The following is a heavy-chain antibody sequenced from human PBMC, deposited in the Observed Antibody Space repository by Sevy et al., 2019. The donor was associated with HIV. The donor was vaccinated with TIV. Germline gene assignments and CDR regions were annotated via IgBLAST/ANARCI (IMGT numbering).Heavy chain of an antibody. CDR2: FDQKDGEI. J-gene: IGHJ4*02. Sequence: ASVKVSCKVSGYTLTELSIHWVRQPPGRGLEWVGGFDQKDGEIVYAQKFQGRVTVDDDTSTHTAYMDLRSLRSEDTAVYYCATGEGNIWNFDYWGQGTVVTVSS. CDR1: GYTLTELS. D-gene: IGHD1-20*01. V-gene: IGHV1-24*01. CDR3: ATGEGNIWNFDY.